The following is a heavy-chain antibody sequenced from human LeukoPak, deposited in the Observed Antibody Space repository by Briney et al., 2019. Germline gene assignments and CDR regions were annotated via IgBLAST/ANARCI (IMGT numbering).Heavy chain of an antibody. V-gene: IGHV3-23*01. CDR1: GFSFSTYA. CDR2: IGGSDDST. J-gene: IGHJ4*02. D-gene: IGHD5/OR15-5a*01. CDR3: AKGLVFHDNYFDN. Sequence: PGDSLRLSCVASGFSFSTYAMNWVRLVPGKRLEWVWTIGGSDDSTSYADSVKGRFAISSDFSKNTLYLQMNSLRAEDTAVYFCAKGLVFHDNYFDNWGQGTLVTVSS.